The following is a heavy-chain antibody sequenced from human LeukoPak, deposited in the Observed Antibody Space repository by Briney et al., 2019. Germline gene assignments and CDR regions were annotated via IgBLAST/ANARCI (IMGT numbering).Heavy chain of an antibody. D-gene: IGHD3-10*01. CDR1: GYTFTAYY. V-gene: IGHV1-2*02. Sequence: ASVKVSCKASGYTFTAYYMHWVRQAPGQGLEWMGWINPNSGGTNYAQKFQGRVTMTRDTSISTAYMELSRLRSDDTAVYYCARVSWFGELLFPFDYWGQGTLVTVSS. CDR3: ARVSWFGELLFPFDY. J-gene: IGHJ4*02. CDR2: INPNSGGT.